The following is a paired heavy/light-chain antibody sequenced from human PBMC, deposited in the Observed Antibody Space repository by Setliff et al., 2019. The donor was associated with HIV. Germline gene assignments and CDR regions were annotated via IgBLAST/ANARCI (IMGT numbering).Light chain of an antibody. J-gene: IGLJ3*02. CDR3: CSYAGSHTWV. Sequence: QSALTQPRSVSGSPGQSVTISCTGSSSDVGGYNYVSWYQHHPDKAPKLMIYDVYKWPSGVPDRFSGSKSGNTASLTISGLQAEDEADYYCCSYAGSHTWVFGGGTKLTVL. CDR1: SSDVGGYNY. V-gene: IGLV2-11*01. CDR2: DVY.
Heavy chain of an antibody. V-gene: IGHV3-21*02. J-gene: IGHJ4*02. Sequence: EVQLVESGGGLARPGGSLRLSCAGSGFSFNYFNFNWVRQAPGKGLEYLSSINSDSGYIYYADSVKGRFTISRDNAKNSLSLQMNNLRAEDTGVYYCVRVPNDGNSYYFDFWGQGTLVTVSS. CDR1: GFSFNYFN. D-gene: IGHD4-4*01. CDR3: VRVPNDGNSYYFDF. CDR2: INSDSGYI.